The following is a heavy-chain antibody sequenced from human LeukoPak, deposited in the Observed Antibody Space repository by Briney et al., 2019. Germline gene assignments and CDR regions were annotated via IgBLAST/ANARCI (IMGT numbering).Heavy chain of an antibody. CDR1: GFTFNTYA. V-gene: IGHV3-23*01. J-gene: IGHJ3*02. CDR3: AKDLVSTTSSGYSFDI. Sequence: PGGSLRLSCAASGFTFNTYAMSWVRQAPGKGLEWVSAISDSGGSAYYADSVKGRFTISRDNSKNTLYLQMNSLRAEDTAVYYCAKDLVSTTSSGYSFDIWGQGTMVTVSS. CDR2: ISDSGGSA. D-gene: IGHD3-22*01.